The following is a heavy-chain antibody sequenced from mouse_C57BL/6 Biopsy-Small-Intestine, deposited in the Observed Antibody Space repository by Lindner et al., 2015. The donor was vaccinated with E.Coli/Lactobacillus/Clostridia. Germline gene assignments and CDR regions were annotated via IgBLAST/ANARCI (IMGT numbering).Heavy chain of an antibody. Sequence: SVKVSCKASGSTFSRHAIIWVRQAPGQGLEWMGGIIPMFRTTNYAQKFQGRVTITADESATTAYMELSSLRSDDTAVYYCASRFHYESSAYYAKWGQGTLVTVSS. J-gene: IGHJ4*01. CDR1: GSTFSRHA. CDR3: ASRFHYESSAYYAK. D-gene: IGHD2-4*01. V-gene: IGHV1-81*01. CDR2: IIPMFRTT.